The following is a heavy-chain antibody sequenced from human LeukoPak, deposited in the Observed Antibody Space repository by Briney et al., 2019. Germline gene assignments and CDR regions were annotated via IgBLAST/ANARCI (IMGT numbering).Heavy chain of an antibody. J-gene: IGHJ4*02. CDR2: IIPIFGTA. CDR3: ARADSSGYSYYFDY. Sequence: ASVKVSCTASGGTFSSYAISWVRQAPGQGLEWMGGIIPIFGTANYAQKFQGRVTITADESTSTAYMELSSLRSEDTAVYYCARADSSGYSYYFDYWGQGTLVTVSS. V-gene: IGHV1-69*13. CDR1: GGTFSSYA. D-gene: IGHD3-22*01.